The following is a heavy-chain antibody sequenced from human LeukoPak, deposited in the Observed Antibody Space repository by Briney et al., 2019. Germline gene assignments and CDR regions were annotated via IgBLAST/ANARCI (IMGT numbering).Heavy chain of an antibody. D-gene: IGHD1-26*01. CDR1: GGTFSSYA. CDR2: INPSGGST. J-gene: IGHJ3*02. Sequence: ASVKVSCKASGGTFSSYAISWVRQAPGQGLEWMGIINPSGGSTSYAQKFQGRVTMTRDTSTSTVYMELSSLRSEDTAVYYCARAREWELLEAFDIWGQGTMVTVSS. CDR3: ARAREWELLEAFDI. V-gene: IGHV1-46*01.